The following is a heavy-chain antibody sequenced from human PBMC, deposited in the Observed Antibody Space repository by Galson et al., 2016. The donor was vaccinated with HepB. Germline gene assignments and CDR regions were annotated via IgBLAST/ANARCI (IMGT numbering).Heavy chain of an antibody. CDR1: GRSVSSGTYF. Sequence: SETLSLTCTVSGRSVSSGTYFWGWIRQPPGKGLEWIGMIYYAGVTHYNPSLESRVTISVDTPKNQFSLRLSSLTAADTSVYYCARSSGSRNGYFDYWGQGALVTVSS. J-gene: IGHJ4*02. CDR2: IYYAGVT. V-gene: IGHV4-39*01. D-gene: IGHD1-26*01. CDR3: ARSSGSRNGYFDY.